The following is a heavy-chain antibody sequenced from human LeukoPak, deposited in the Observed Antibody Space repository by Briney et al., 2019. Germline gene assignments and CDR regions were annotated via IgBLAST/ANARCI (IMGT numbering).Heavy chain of an antibody. CDR3: ARYFDNTGYSWRRFDY. V-gene: IGHV3-7*01. CDR1: GFTFSNFW. Sequence: GGSLRLSCAASGFTFSNFWMTWVRQAPGKGPEWLATIRQDGGDKWYVDSVKGRFTISRDNAKNSLYLQMNSLRAEDTAVYYCARYFDNTGYSWRRFDYWGQGALVTVSS. J-gene: IGHJ4*02. CDR2: IRQDGGDK. D-gene: IGHD3-22*01.